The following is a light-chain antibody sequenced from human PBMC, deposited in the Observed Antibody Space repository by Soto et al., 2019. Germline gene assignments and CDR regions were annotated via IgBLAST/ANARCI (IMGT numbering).Light chain of an antibody. CDR3: QQLGSSPGFT. Sequence: EIVLTQSPGTLSLSPGERATLSCRASQSINNRYLAWYQQKPGQAPRLLIYGASSRATGIPDRFIGSGSGTDFTLTISSLEPEDFAVYYCQQLGSSPGFTFGPGTKVDIK. V-gene: IGKV3-20*01. CDR1: QSINNRY. J-gene: IGKJ3*01. CDR2: GAS.